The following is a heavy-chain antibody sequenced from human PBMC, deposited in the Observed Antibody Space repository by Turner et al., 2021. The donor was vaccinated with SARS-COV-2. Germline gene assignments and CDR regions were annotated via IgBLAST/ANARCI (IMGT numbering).Heavy chain of an antibody. CDR3: ARDLFQDYGSGSYRLDY. D-gene: IGHD3-10*01. CDR1: RVPFSRYG. Sequence: QVQLVESGGGGVQPGRSLRLSCAASRVPFSRYGMHWVRQPPGKGVECVALIWDVGSNKYYADSVKGRFTISRDNSKNTLYLQMNSLRAEDTAVYYCARDLFQDYGSGSYRLDYWGQGTLVTVSS. J-gene: IGHJ4*02. V-gene: IGHV3-33*01. CDR2: IWDVGSNK.